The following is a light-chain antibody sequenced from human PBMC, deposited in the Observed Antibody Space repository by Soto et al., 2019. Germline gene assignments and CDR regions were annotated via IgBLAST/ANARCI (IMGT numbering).Light chain of an antibody. CDR2: DVT. J-gene: IGLJ2*01. V-gene: IGLV2-14*03. CDR3: NSYTTSSTL. CDR1: SSDIGGNKY. Sequence: QSALTQPASVSGSPGQSITISCTGTSSDIGGNKYVSWYQQHPGKAPKLMIYDVTNRPSGVSNRFSGSKSGNTASLTISGLQAEDEADYYCNSYTTSSTLFGGGTKLTVL.